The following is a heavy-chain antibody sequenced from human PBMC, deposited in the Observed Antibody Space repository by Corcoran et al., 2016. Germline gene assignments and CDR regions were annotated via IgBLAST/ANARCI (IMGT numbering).Heavy chain of an antibody. V-gene: IGHV1-58*01. D-gene: IGHD3-10*01. CDR3: AAEGYYYGSGSYPEIDY. Sequence: QMQLVQSGPEVKKPGTSVKVSCKASGFTFTSSAVQWVRQARGQRLEWIGWIVVGSGNTNYAQKFQERVTITRDMSTSTAYMELSSLRSEDPAVYYCAAEGYYYGSGSYPEIDYWGQGTLVTVSS. J-gene: IGHJ4*02. CDR2: IVVGSGNT. CDR1: GFTFTSSA.